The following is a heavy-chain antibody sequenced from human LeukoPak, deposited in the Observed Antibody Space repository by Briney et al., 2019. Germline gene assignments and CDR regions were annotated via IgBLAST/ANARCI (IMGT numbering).Heavy chain of an antibody. J-gene: IGHJ2*01. D-gene: IGHD2-2*02. V-gene: IGHV4-30-2*01. CDR3: ARGEVLPGPIARSWYFDL. CDR2: IYHSGST. Sequence: SETLSLTCTVSGASISSGGYSWNWIRQPPGEGPEWIGYIYHSGSTNYNPSLKSRLTISIDRSKNQFSLKLSSVTAADTAVYYCARGEVLPGPIARSWYFDLWGRGTLVTVSS. CDR1: GASISSGGYS.